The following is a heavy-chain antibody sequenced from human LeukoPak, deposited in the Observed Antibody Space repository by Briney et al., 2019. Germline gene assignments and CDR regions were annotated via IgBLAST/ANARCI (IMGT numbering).Heavy chain of an antibody. CDR3: ARDHPYSAGAFDI. J-gene: IGHJ3*02. CDR1: GGTFSSYA. V-gene: IGHV1-69*13. CDR2: IIPIFGTA. D-gene: IGHD2-21*01. Sequence: ASVKVSCKASGGTFSSYAISWVRQAPGQGLEWMGGIIPIFGTANYAQKFQGRVTITADESTSTAYMELSSLRSEDTAVYYCARDHPYSAGAFDIWGQGTMVTISS.